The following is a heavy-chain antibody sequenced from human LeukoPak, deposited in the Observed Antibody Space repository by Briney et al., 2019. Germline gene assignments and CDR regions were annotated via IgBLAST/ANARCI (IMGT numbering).Heavy chain of an antibody. D-gene: IGHD4-17*01. CDR3: ARERPLVGALDS. CDR1: GVPLSTYE. CDR2: ISSTGADI. V-gene: IGHV3-48*03. J-gene: IGHJ4*02. Sequence: GRSLSLSRAVSGVPLSTYELISVPEAPGKGGEGVSLISSTGADIFYADFLKGRFAIPRDNAKNSLYLPMNSLRTQATGMYYCARERPLVGALDSWGQGTLVTVSS.